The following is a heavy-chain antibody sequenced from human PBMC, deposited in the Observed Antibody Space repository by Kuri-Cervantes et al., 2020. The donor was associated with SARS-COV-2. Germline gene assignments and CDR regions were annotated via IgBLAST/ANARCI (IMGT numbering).Heavy chain of an antibody. V-gene: IGHV4-34*01. CDR2: INHSGGT. CDR1: GGSFNNYY. D-gene: IGHD5-24*01. J-gene: IGHJ6*03. Sequence: ESLKISCAVYGGSFNNYYWSWIRQPPGKGLEWIGEINHSGGTNYNPSLKSRVTISVDTSKNQFSLRMRSVTAADTAIYYCARGPGYNGYYYMDVWGNGTTVTVSS. CDR3: ARGPGYNGYYYMDV.